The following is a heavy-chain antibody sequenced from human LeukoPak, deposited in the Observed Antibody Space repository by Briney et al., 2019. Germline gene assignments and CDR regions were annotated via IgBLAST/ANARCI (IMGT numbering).Heavy chain of an antibody. CDR1: GYSFTSYW. Sequence: GESLKISCKGSGYSFTSYWIGWVRQAPGKGLDWVSTISGSGDSTYYADSVKGRFTISRDNSKNTLYLQMNSLRAEDTAVYYSAKLVGATSGYWGQGTLVTVSS. CDR2: ISGSGDST. J-gene: IGHJ4*02. CDR3: AKLVGATSGY. D-gene: IGHD1-26*01. V-gene: IGHV3-23*01.